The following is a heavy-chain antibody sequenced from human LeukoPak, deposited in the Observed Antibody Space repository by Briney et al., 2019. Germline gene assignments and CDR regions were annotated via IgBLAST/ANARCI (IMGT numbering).Heavy chain of an antibody. V-gene: IGHV3-48*03. D-gene: IGHD3-16*01. CDR3: ARDLYDTFDY. J-gene: IGHJ4*02. CDR2: ISSSGSTI. CDR1: GFTFSSYE. Sequence: PGGSLRLSCAASGFTFSSYEMNWVRQAPGKGLEWVSYISSSGSTIYYADSVKGRFTISRDNAKNTLYLQMNSLRAEDTAVYYCARDLYDTFDYWGQGTLVTVSS.